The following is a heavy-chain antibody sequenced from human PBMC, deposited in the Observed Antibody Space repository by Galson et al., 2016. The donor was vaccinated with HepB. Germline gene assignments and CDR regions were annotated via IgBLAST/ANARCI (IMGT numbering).Heavy chain of an antibody. J-gene: IGHJ5*02. CDR1: GFTFSNYA. CDR2: INGRGGDT. V-gene: IGHV3-23*01. D-gene: IGHD3-10*01. CDR3: AKCLWVRGVYPFDP. Sequence: SLRLSCAASGFTFSNYAMSWVRQAPGKGLEWVSVINGRGGDTYYEDSVKGRFTISRDYSKNTLYLQMNSLRAEDTAGYYCAKCLWVRGVYPFDPWGQGTLVTVSS.